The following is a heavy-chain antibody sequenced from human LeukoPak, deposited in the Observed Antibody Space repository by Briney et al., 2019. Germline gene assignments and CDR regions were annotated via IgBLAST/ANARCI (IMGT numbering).Heavy chain of an antibody. D-gene: IGHD1/OR15-1a*01. V-gene: IGHV4-59*01. CDR3: ARERNNCVDY. J-gene: IGHJ4*02. CDR2: IYYTGST. Sequence: SETLSLTCTVSGGSISSYYWSWIRQPPGKGLEWIAYIYYTGSTNYNPSLKSRVTISIDTSKNQFSLKLSSVTAADTAVYYCARERNNCVDYWGQGTLVTVSS. CDR1: GGSISSYY.